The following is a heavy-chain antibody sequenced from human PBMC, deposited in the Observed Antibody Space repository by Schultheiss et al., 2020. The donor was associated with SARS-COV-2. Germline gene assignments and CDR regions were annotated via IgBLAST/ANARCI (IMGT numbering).Heavy chain of an antibody. CDR3: ARQISGYSYGFDY. CDR1: GGSISSYY. CDR2: IYYSGST. V-gene: IGHV4-59*08. Sequence: SQTLSLTCTVSGGSISSYYWSWIRQPPGKGLEWIGCIYYSGSTYYNPSLKSRITISVDRSKNQFSLRLSSVTAADTAVYYCARQISGYSYGFDYWGQGTLVTVSS. D-gene: IGHD5-18*01. J-gene: IGHJ4*02.